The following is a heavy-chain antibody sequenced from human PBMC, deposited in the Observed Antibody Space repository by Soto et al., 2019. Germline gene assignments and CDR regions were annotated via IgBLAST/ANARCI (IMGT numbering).Heavy chain of an antibody. J-gene: IGHJ6*02. CDR1: GDSVSSNSAA. V-gene: IGHV6-1*01. CDR3: ARVSWNYDFWSGNLWSYYYYGMDV. Sequence: SQTLSLTCAISGDSVSSNSAAWNWIRQSPSRGLEWLGRTYYRSKWYNDYAVSVKSRITINPDTSKNQFSLQLNSVTPEDTAVYYCARVSWNYDFWSGNLWSYYYYGMDVWGQGTTVTVSS. D-gene: IGHD3-3*01. CDR2: TYYRSKWYN.